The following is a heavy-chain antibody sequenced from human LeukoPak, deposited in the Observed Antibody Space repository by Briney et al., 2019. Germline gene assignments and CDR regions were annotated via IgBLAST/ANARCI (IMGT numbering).Heavy chain of an antibody. D-gene: IGHD4-23*01. V-gene: IGHV3-23*01. CDR3: VKDILGWTFDS. CDR2: LGSDGRT. Sequence: HPGGSLRLSCEASGFTVDANAMAWVRQAPGKGLEWVAGLGSDGRTHYRDSVKGRFTISRDNFKNTVYLEMNSLRGEDTAPYYCVKDILGWTFDSWGQGTLVTVSS. CDR1: GFTVDANA. J-gene: IGHJ4*02.